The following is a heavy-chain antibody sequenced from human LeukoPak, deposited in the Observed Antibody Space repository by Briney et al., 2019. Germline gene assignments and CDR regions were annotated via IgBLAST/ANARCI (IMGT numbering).Heavy chain of an antibody. CDR3: ARHSSRGYSYDFDY. J-gene: IGHJ4*02. Sequence: PSETLSLTCTVSGGSISSGDYYWSWIRQPPGKGLEWIGYIYYSGSTYYNPSLKSRVTISLDTSKNQFSLKLTSVTAADTAVYYCARHSSRGYSYDFDYWGQGTLVTVSS. CDR2: IYYSGST. V-gene: IGHV4-30-4*08. D-gene: IGHD5-18*01. CDR1: GGSISSGDYY.